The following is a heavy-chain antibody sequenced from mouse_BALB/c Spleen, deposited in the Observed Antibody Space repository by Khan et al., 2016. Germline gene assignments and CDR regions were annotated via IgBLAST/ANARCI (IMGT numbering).Heavy chain of an antibody. CDR2: IDPANGNI. Sequence: VQLKESGAELVKPGASVKLSCTASGCNIKDTYMHWVKQRPEEGLAWIGRIDPANGNIKYDPKFQGKATIIADTFSNTAYLQLSSLTSEDIAVYYCTRSGGYDLYYFDYWGQGTTLTVSS. V-gene: IGHV14-3*02. CDR3: TRSGGYDLYYFDY. J-gene: IGHJ2*01. D-gene: IGHD2-2*01. CDR1: GCNIKDTY.